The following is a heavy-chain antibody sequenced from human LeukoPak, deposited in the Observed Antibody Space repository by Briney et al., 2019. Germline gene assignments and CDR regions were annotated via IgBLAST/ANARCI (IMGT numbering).Heavy chain of an antibody. Sequence: GESLKISCKGSGYIFTSYWIGWVRQMPGKGLEWMGIIYPGDSDTRYSPSFQGQVTISADKSISTAYLQWSSLKASDTAMYYCARREYSSAWALDYWGQGTLVTVSS. CDR2: IYPGDSDT. CDR3: ARREYSSAWALDY. D-gene: IGHD6-6*01. J-gene: IGHJ4*02. V-gene: IGHV5-51*01. CDR1: GYIFTSYW.